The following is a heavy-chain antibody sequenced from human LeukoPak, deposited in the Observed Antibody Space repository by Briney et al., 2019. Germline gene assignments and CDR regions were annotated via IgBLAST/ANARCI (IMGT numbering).Heavy chain of an antibody. CDR1: GFTLSNYW. V-gene: IGHV3-7*01. J-gene: IGHJ4*02. CDR2: IKQDGSER. CDR3: ASPYSSLVDS. Sequence: GGSLRLSCAASGFTLSNYWMSWVRQAPGKGLEWVANIKQDGSERYYVDSVKGRFTISRDNAKSSLYLQMNSLRADDTAVYYCASPYSSLVDSWGQGTRVTVSS. D-gene: IGHD4-11*01.